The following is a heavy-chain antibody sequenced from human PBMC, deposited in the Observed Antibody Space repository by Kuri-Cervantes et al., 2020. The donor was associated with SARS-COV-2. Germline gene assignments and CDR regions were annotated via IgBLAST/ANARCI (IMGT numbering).Heavy chain of an antibody. CDR1: GGSFSGYY. Sequence: ESLKISCAVYGGSFSGYYWSWIRQPPGKGLEWIGEINHSGSTNYNPSLKSRVTISVDTSKNQFSLKLSSVTAADTAVYYCARDPRYLARGGGFDYWGQGTLVTDSS. D-gene: IGHD1-14*01. CDR2: INHSGST. CDR3: ARDPRYLARGGGFDY. V-gene: IGHV4-34*01. J-gene: IGHJ4*02.